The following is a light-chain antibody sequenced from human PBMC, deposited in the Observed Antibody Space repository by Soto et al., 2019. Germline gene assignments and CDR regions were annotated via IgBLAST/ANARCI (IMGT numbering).Light chain of an antibody. CDR1: SSDVGGYKY. CDR3: SSYTSSTVI. J-gene: IGLJ2*01. Sequence: QSALTQPASVSGSPGQSITISCTGTSSDVGGYKYVSWYQQHPGKAPKLMIYEVKNRPSGVSNRFSGSKSGNTASLTISGLQAEDEADYYCSSYTSSTVIFGGGTKVTVL. CDR2: EVK. V-gene: IGLV2-14*01.